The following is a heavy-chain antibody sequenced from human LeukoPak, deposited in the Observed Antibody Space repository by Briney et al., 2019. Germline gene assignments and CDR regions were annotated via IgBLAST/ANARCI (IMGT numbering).Heavy chain of an antibody. CDR3: ARGVALRTGFDY. D-gene: IGHD4-17*01. V-gene: IGHV4-59*01. Sequence: SETLSLTCTVSGGSISSYYWSWIRQPPGKGLEWTGYIYYSGSTNNNPSLKSRVTISVDTSKNQFSLKLSSVTAADTAVYYCARGVALRTGFDYWGQGTLVTVSS. CDR1: GGSISSYY. J-gene: IGHJ4*02. CDR2: IYYSGST.